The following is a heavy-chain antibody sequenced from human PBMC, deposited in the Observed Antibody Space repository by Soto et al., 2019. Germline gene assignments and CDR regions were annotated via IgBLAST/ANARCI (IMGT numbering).Heavy chain of an antibody. V-gene: IGHV1-8*01. CDR2: MNPNFANT. D-gene: IGHD3-16*01. CDR3: VRGHHNNDYIWGHKGSGDY. J-gene: IGHJ4*01. Sequence: QVEPVQSGAEVKKPGASVKVSCKASGYSFTNYDINWVRQATGQGLEWMGWMNPNFANTGYARNFQCRVTLTRNTSISTAYMELSSLRSEDTAVYYCVRGHHNNDYIWGHKGSGDYWGHGTPVTVSA. CDR1: GYSFTNYD.